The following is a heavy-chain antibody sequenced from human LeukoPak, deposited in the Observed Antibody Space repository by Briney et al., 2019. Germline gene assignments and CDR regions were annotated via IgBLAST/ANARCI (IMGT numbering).Heavy chain of an antibody. CDR2: INHSGST. V-gene: IGHV4-34*01. J-gene: IGHJ6*03. CDR3: ARGRIVVVPAVYYYYYYYMDV. CDR1: GGSFSGCY. D-gene: IGHD2-2*01. Sequence: SETLSLTCAVYGGSFSGCYWSWIRQPPGKGLEWIGEINHSGSTNYNPSLKSRVTISVDTSKNQFSLKLSSVTAADTAVYYCARGRIVVVPAVYYYYYYYMDVWGKGTTVTVSS.